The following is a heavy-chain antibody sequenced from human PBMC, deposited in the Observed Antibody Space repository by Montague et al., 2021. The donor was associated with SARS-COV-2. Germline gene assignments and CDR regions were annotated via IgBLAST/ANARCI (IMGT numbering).Heavy chain of an antibody. CDR1: GGSISSYY. Sequence: SETLSLTCTVSGGSISSYYWSWIRQPPGKGLEWIGYIYHGGSTNYNPSLKSRVTISVDTSKNQFSLKLSSVAAADTAVYYCARHRRLGLSSGSSVDYWGQGTLVTVSS. D-gene: IGHD6-6*01. CDR2: IYHGGST. V-gene: IGHV4-59*08. CDR3: ARHRRLGLSSGSSVDY. J-gene: IGHJ4*02.